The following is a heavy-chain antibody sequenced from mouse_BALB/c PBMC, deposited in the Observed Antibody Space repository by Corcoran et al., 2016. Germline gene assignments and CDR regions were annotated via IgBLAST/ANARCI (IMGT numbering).Heavy chain of an antibody. J-gene: IGHJ2*01. CDR3: ARESLPY. D-gene: IGHD6-1*01. V-gene: IGHV1-9*01. CDR1: GYTFSSYW. CDR2: ILPGSGST. Sequence: QVQLQQSGAELMKPAASLKISCNATGYTFSSYWIEWVKQRPGHGLEWIGEILPGSGSTNYNEKFKGKATFTADTSSNTAYMQLSSLTSEDSAVYYCARESLPYWGQGTTLTVSS.